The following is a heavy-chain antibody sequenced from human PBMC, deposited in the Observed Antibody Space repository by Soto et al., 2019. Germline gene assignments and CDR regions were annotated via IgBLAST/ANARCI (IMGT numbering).Heavy chain of an antibody. CDR2: IYHSGST. CDR3: ARDHLEGNWFDP. CDR1: GGSISSGGYS. J-gene: IGHJ5*02. V-gene: IGHV4-30-2*01. Sequence: PSETLSLTCAVSGGSISSGGYSWSWIRQPPGKGLEWIGYIYHSGSTYYNPSLKSRVTISVDRSKNQFSLKLSSVTAADTAVYYCARDHLEGNWFDPWGQGTLVTVSS.